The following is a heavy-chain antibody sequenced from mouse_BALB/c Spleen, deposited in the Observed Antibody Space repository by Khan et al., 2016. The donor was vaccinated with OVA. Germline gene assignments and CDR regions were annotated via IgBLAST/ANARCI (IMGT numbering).Heavy chain of an antibody. Sequence: VQLQQSGAELVKPGASVKLSCTASGFNIKDTYMHWVKQRPEQGLEWIGRIDPANGNTKYDTKFQGKATITADTSSNTAYLQLSSLTSEDTAVYYCVRDYWDVFAYWGQGTLVTVSA. J-gene: IGHJ3*01. V-gene: IGHV14-3*02. CDR2: IDPANGNT. CDR1: GFNIKDTY. CDR3: VRDYWDVFAY. D-gene: IGHD4-1*01.